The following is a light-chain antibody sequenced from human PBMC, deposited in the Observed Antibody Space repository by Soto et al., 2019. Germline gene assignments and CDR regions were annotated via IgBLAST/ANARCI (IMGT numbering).Light chain of an antibody. J-gene: IGLJ3*02. V-gene: IGLV1-51*02. CDR3: GTWDSSLSAWV. CDR1: SSNIGNNY. CDR2: ENN. Sequence: QSVLTQPPSVSAAPGQKVTISCSGSSSNIGNNYVSWYQQLPGTAPKLLIYENNKRPSGIPDRFSGSKPGTSATLGITGLQTGDEADYYCGTWDSSLSAWVFGGGTKVTVL.